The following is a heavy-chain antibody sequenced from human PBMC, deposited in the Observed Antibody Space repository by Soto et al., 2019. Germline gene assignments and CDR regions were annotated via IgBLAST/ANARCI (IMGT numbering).Heavy chain of an antibody. CDR2: IDPNSGGT. J-gene: IGHJ3*01. D-gene: IGHD5-18*01. CDR1: GYTFTDYY. Sequence: ASVKVSCKASGYTFTDYYLHWVRQAPGQGLELMGWIDPNSGGTRYVQRFQGRVTMTRDTSINTAYMDLNSLTFDDTAVYLCVRDLAHGYTGNVWGHGTLVTVSS. V-gene: IGHV1-2*02. CDR3: VRDLAHGYTGNV.